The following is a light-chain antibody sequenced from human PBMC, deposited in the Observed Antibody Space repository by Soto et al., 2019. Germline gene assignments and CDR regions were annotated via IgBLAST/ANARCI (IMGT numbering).Light chain of an antibody. CDR1: QSVDSD. J-gene: IGKJ1*01. Sequence: EVVMTQSPATLSVSPGERAALSCRASQSVDSDLAWYQQRPGQAPRLLIYEASTRAPGIPPRFSSTWSGTEFTLTIRSLQSEDFAVYYCQQYKWWLPRTFGQGTKVEIK. CDR3: QQYKWWLPRT. V-gene: IGKV3-15*01. CDR2: EAS.